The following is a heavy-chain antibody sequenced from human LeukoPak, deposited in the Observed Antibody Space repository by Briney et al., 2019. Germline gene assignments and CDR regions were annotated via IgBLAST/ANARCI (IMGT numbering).Heavy chain of an antibody. D-gene: IGHD2-15*01. J-gene: IGHJ4*02. V-gene: IGHV1-46*01. CDR1: GYTFPSYY. CDR3: ARDTYCSGGSCYSGYFDY. Sequence: ASVKVSCKASGYTFPSYYMHWVRQAPEQGLEWMAIINHSGGNTNSAQKFPGRVNMTRDEFKNTVYIELSNQRPEDTAVYYCARDTYCSGGSCYSGYFDYWGQGTLVTVSS. CDR2: INHSGGNT.